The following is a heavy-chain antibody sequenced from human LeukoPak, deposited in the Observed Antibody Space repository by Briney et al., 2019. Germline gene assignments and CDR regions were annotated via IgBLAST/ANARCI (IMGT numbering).Heavy chain of an antibody. Sequence: PGGSLRLSCAASGFTFSNAWMSWVRQAPGKGLEWVGRIKSKTDGGTTDYAAPVKGRFTISRDDSKNTLYLQMNSLKTEDTAVYYCTTHSFRWYQTFDYWGQGTLVTVSS. D-gene: IGHD6-13*01. CDR1: GFTFSNAW. CDR2: IKSKTDGGTT. J-gene: IGHJ4*02. V-gene: IGHV3-15*01. CDR3: TTHSFRWYQTFDY.